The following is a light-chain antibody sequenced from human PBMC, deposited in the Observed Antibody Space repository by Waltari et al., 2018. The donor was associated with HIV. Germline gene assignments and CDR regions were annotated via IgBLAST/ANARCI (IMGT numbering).Light chain of an antibody. CDR1: QGISSY. CDR3: QQFNTFSPIT. J-gene: IGKJ5*01. CDR2: SAS. V-gene: IGKV1-9*01. Sequence: DIQWTQSPSFLSASVGDRGTITCRASQGISSYLAWYQQKPGKAPKLRIYSASTLQSGVPSRFSGSGSGTEFTLTINSLQPEEFATYYCQQFNTFSPITCGQGTRLEIK.